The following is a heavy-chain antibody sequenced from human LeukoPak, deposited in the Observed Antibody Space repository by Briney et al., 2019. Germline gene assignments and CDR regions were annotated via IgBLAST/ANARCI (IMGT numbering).Heavy chain of an antibody. CDR1: GYTYTNYG. CDR2: VSTYNGDT. Sequence: ASVKVSCKATGYTYTNYGISWARQAPGQGLEWMGWVSTYNGDTKYAQNLKGRVTMTTDTSTSTAYMELRGLTSDDTAVYYCGRGSYVNGMFDFWGQGTLVTVPP. V-gene: IGHV1-18*01. D-gene: IGHD2-8*01. J-gene: IGHJ4*02. CDR3: GRGSYVNGMFDF.